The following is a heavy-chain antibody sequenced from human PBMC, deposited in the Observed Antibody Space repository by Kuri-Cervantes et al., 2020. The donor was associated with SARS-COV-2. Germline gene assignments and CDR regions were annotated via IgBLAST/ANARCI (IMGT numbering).Heavy chain of an antibody. J-gene: IGHJ4*02. CDR1: GFTFSSYA. Sequence: GGSLRLSCAASGFTFSSYAMSWVRQAPGKGLEWVSAISGSGGSTYYADSGKGRFTISRDNSQNTLFLHMKSLRSEDTAMYYCAKDRVGVPDFWGQGTLVTVSS. CDR2: ISGSGGST. CDR3: AKDRVGVPDF. V-gene: IGHV3-23*01. D-gene: IGHD2-21*01.